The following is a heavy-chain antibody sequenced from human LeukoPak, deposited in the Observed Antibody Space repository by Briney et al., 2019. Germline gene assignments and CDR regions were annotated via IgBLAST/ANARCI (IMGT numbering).Heavy chain of an antibody. CDR3: ARASGSGWNFDY. J-gene: IGHJ4*02. CDR2: INHSGSA. Sequence: PSETLSLTCAVYGGSFSGYYWSWIRQPPGKGLEWIGEINHSGSANYNPSLKSRVTISVDTSKNQFSLKLSSVTAADTAVYYCARASGSGWNFDYWGQGTLVTVSS. CDR1: GGSFSGYY. D-gene: IGHD6-19*01. V-gene: IGHV4-34*01.